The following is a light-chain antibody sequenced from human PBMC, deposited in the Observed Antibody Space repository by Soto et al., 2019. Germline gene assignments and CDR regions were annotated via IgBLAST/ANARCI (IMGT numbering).Light chain of an antibody. CDR3: HQYGTAPLT. V-gene: IGKV3-20*01. J-gene: IGKJ3*01. CDR2: GAS. CDR1: QSVSRTS. Sequence: VMTQSPGTLSLSIGERTTLSCRASQSVSRTSLSWYQQKPGQAPRLLIYGASSRATGIPDRFSGSGSGTDFTLTISRLEPEDFSVYYCHQYGTAPLTFGPGTKVDIK.